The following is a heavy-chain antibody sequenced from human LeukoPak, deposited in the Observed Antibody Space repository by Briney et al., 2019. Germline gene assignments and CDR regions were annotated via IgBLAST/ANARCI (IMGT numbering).Heavy chain of an antibody. CDR1: GGTFSSYA. CDR3: ARGDAPGFGSSFDY. Sequence: GASVKVSCKASGGTFSSYAISWVRQAPGQGLEWMGGIIPIFGTANYAQKFQGRVTITADESTSTAYMELSSLRSEDTAVYYCARGDAPGFGSSFDYWGQGTLVTVSS. J-gene: IGHJ4*02. V-gene: IGHV1-69*13. CDR2: IIPIFGTA. D-gene: IGHD6-6*01.